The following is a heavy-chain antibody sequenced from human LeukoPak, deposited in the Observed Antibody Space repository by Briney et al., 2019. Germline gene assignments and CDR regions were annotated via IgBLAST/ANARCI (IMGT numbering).Heavy chain of an antibody. CDR3: ARYYGGVSRYHHFDY. J-gene: IGHJ4*01. V-gene: IGHV4-30-4*08. CDR2: IYYSGST. D-gene: IGHD3-3*01. CDR1: GGSISSGDYY. Sequence: PSQTLSLTCTVSGGSISSGDYYWSWIRQPPGKGLEWIGYIYYSGSTYYNPSLKSRVTISVDTSKNQFSLKLSSVTAADTAVYYCARYYGGVSRYHHFDYWGHGTLVTVSS.